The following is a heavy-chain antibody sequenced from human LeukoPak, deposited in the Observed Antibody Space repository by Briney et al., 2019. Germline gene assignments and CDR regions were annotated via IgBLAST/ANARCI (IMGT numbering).Heavy chain of an antibody. Sequence: SETLSLTCTVSGGSISSYYWSWIRQPPGKGLEWIGYIYYSGSTNYDPSLKSRVTISVDTSKNQFSLKLSSVTAADTAVYYCARGWEMDSSSWYMFGYWGQGTLVTVSS. J-gene: IGHJ4*02. CDR2: IYYSGST. D-gene: IGHD6-13*01. CDR1: GGSISSYY. CDR3: ARGWEMDSSSWYMFGY. V-gene: IGHV4-59*08.